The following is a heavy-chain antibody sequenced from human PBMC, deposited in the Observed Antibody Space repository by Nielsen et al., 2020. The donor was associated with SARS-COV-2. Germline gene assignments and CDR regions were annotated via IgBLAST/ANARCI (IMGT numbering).Heavy chain of an antibody. CDR3: AGGHYDSLY. Sequence: GGSLRLSCAASGFTVSDNYMSWVRQAPGKGLEWVAVISYDGSNKYYADSVKGRFTISRDNSKNTLYLQMNSLRAEDTAVYYCAGGHYDSLYWGQGTLVTVSS. CDR1: GFTVSDNY. V-gene: IGHV3-30*14. D-gene: IGHD3-3*01. J-gene: IGHJ4*02. CDR2: ISYDGSNK.